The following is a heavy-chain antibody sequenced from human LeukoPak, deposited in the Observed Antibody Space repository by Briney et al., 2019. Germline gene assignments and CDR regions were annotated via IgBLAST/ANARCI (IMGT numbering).Heavy chain of an antibody. V-gene: IGHV1-46*01. CDR2: INPSGGSA. J-gene: IGHJ4*02. Sequence: ASVKVSCKASGYTFTSYYMHWVRQAPGQGLEWMGIINPSGGSASYAQKFQGRVTITTDESTSTAYMELSSLRSEDTAVYYCARSPGHYFDYWGQGTLVTVSS. CDR1: GYTFTSYY. CDR3: ARSPGHYFDY.